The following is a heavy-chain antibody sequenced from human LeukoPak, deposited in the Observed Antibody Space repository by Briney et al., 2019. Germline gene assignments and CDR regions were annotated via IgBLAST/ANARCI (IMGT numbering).Heavy chain of an antibody. CDR2: ISGSGGST. V-gene: IGHV3-23*01. Sequence: YXXNWVRQAPGXGLXGXSAISGSGGSTXYADSVKGRFTISRXXXKNTVYMQMNSLRDGDRGVYYXXXXXXXXXXXXXXFDPWGXGTLXTVSS. CDR3: XXXXXXXXXXXXXFDP. CDR1: YX. J-gene: IGHJ5*02.